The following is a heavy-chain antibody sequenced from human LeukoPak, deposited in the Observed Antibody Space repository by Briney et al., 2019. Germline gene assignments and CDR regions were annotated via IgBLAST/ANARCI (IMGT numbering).Heavy chain of an antibody. J-gene: IGHJ4*02. V-gene: IGHV1-2*02. CDR3: ASPEDNSSGWYPSNC. Sequence: GASVKVSCKASGYTFTGYYMHWVRQAPGQGLEWMGWINPNSGGTNYAQKFQGRVTMTRDTSISTAYMELSRLRSDDTAVYYCASPEDNSSGWYPSNCWGQGTLVTVSS. D-gene: IGHD6-19*01. CDR1: GYTFTGYY. CDR2: INPNSGGT.